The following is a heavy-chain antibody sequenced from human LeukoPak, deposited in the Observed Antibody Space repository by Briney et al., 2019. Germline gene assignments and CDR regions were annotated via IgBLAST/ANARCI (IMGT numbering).Heavy chain of an antibody. CDR1: GLNFSVYY. D-gene: IGHD3-3*01. J-gene: IGHJ4*02. CDR3: AAGVALDY. CDR2: TRKSGTTV. V-gene: IGHV3-11*01. Sequence: GGSLRLSCAASGLNFSVYYMTWIRQAQGDVLEWLSHTRKSGTTVYYADSVKGRFTISRDSAKNSLYLHMNSLRAEDTAVYYCAAGVALDYWGQGALVTVSS.